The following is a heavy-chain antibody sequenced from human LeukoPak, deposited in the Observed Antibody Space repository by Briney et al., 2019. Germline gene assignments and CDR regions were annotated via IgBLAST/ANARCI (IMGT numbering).Heavy chain of an antibody. J-gene: IGHJ4*02. CDR1: GYTFTSYG. D-gene: IGHD4-23*01. CDR3: ASTYDYGGLYYFDY. CDR2: ISAYNGNT. Sequence: GASVKVSCKASGYTFTSYGISWVRQAPGQGLEWMGWISAYNGNTNYAQKLQGRVTMTTDTSTSTAYMELRSLRSDDTAVYYCASTYDYGGLYYFDYWGQGTLVTVSS. V-gene: IGHV1-18*01.